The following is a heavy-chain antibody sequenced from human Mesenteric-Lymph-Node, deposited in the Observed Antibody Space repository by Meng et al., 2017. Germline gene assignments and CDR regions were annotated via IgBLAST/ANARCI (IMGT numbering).Heavy chain of an antibody. CDR3: ARPIAAAGWFDP. V-gene: IGHV4-39*01. CDR1: GGPINSSSYY. CDR2: IYYSGRT. Sequence: LPLQESGPGLVKPSETLSLTCTVSGGPINSSSYYWGWIRQPPGKGLEWIGSIYYSGRTYYNPSLKRRVTISVDTSKNQFSLKLSSVTAADTAVYYCARPIAAAGWFDPWGQGTLVTVSS. D-gene: IGHD6-13*01. J-gene: IGHJ5*02.